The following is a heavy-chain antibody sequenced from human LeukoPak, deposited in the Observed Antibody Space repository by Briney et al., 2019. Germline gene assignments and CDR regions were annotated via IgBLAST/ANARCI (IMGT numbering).Heavy chain of an antibody. Sequence: ASVKVSCKASGYTFTSYYMHWVRQAPGQGLEWMGIINPSGGSTSYAQKFQGRVTMTRDTSTSTVYMELSSLRSDDTAVYYCARGGPRRDYDILTGYYLSYWYFDLWGRGTLVTVSS. J-gene: IGHJ2*01. CDR3: ARGGPRRDYDILTGYYLSYWYFDL. V-gene: IGHV1-46*01. CDR1: GYTFTSYY. CDR2: INPSGGST. D-gene: IGHD3-9*01.